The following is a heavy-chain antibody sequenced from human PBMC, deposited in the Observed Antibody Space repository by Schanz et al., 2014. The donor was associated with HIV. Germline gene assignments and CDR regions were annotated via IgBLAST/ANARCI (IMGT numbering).Heavy chain of an antibody. CDR1: GGNFSSYG. CDR2: IIPIFGTR. CDR3: ARGVPVVDLLDYHGLDV. Sequence: QVQLVQSGAEVEKPGSSVKVSCKASGGNFSSYGISWVRQAPGQGLEWMGGIIPIFGTRNYAQKFQVRVTFTADKFTGTAYMELSSLRSEDTAVYYCARGVPVVDLLDYHGLDVWGQGTTVTVSS. D-gene: IGHD2-2*01. V-gene: IGHV1-69*06. J-gene: IGHJ6*02.